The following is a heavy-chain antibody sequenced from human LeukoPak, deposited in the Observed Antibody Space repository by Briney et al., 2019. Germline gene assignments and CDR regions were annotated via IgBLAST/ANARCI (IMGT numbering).Heavy chain of an antibody. Sequence: PGGSLRLSCAASGFTFSSYGMHWVRQAPGKGLEWVAVIWYDGSNKYYADSVKGRFTISRDNSKNTLYLQMNSLRAEDTAVYYCARDMQDRQGYYYGSGSYYPDYWGQGTLVTVSS. CDR2: IWYDGSNK. V-gene: IGHV3-33*01. J-gene: IGHJ4*02. D-gene: IGHD3-10*01. CDR1: GFTFSSYG. CDR3: ARDMQDRQGYYYGSGSYYPDY.